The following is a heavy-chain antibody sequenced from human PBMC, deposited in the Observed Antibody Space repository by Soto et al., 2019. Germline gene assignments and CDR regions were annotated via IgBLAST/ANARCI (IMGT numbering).Heavy chain of an antibody. CDR2: ISGSGFKK. J-gene: IGHJ5*02. D-gene: IGHD1-26*01. Sequence: GGSLRLSCAASGFIFENFGMSWVRQAPGKGLEWISSISGSGFKKYYADSVKGRFTISRDNSKSTVYLELNNLSAEDTAVYHCAKNQGVELVPLATVDWFDPWGQGSMVTVSS. CDR3: AKNQGVELVPLATVDWFDP. V-gene: IGHV3-23*01. CDR1: GFIFENFG.